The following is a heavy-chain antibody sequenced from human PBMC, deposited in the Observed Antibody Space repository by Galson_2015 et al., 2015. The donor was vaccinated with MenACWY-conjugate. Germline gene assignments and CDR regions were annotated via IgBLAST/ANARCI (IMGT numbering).Heavy chain of an antibody. D-gene: IGHD3-9*01. CDR2: IVPFNGIA. CDR1: GGAFINFA. Sequence: SVKVSCKASGGAFINFAVTWVRQAPGQGLEWVGRIVPFNGIASYAQRFQARVTITADKTTNTAYMEVSSLRSEDTAVYYCASFDDILTGWVYWGQGTLVTVSS. J-gene: IGHJ4*02. V-gene: IGHV1-69*04. CDR3: ASFDDILTGWVY.